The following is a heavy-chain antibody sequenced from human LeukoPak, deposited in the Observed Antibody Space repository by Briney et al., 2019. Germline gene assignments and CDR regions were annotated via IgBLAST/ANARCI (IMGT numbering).Heavy chain of an antibody. CDR2: IYPGDSDT. Sequence: GESLKISFKGSGYSLTNYWIGWVRQMPGKGLEWMGIIYPGDSDTRYSPSFQGQVTISVDKSISSAYLQWSSLKASDTAMYYCARGSGYIYGDSFDIWGHATMVTVSS. CDR3: ARGSGYIYGDSFDI. J-gene: IGHJ3*02. CDR1: GYSLTNYW. V-gene: IGHV5-51*01. D-gene: IGHD5-18*01.